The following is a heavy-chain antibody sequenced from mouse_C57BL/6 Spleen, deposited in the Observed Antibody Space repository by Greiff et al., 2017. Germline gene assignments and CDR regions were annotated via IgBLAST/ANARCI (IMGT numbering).Heavy chain of an antibody. CDR3: ARKILRSYYSMDY. D-gene: IGHD1-1*01. V-gene: IGHV1-50*01. J-gene: IGHJ4*01. CDR2: IDPSDSYT. CDR1: GYTFTSYW. Sequence: QVQLQQPGAELVKPGASVKLSCKASGYTFTSYWMQWVKQRPGQGLAWIGEIDPSDSYTNYNQKFKGKATLTVDTSSSTAYMQLSSLTSEDSAVYYCARKILRSYYSMDYWGQGTSVTVSS.